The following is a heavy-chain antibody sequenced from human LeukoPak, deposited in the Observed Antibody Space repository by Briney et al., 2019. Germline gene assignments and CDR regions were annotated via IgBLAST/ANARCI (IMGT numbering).Heavy chain of an antibody. D-gene: IGHD4-23*01. CDR2: IYTSGST. CDR3: ASSTMVVTPLSDHIDY. V-gene: IGHV4-61*02. Sequence: PSQTLSLTCTVSGGSISSGSYYWRWRRQPAGKGLEWVGRIYTSGSTNYNTSLKSRVTISVVTSKNQFSLKLSSVTAADTAVYYCASSTMVVTPLSDHIDYWGQGTLVTVSS. CDR1: GGSISSGSYY. J-gene: IGHJ4*02.